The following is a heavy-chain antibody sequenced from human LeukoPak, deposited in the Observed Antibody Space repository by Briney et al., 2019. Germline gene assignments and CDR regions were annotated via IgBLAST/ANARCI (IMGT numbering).Heavy chain of an antibody. CDR2: IYYSEST. Sequence: SQTLSLTCTVSGGSISSGDYYWSWIRQPPGKGLEWIGYIYYSESTYYNPSLESRVTISVDTSKNQFSLKLSSVTAADTAVYYCARDWDYYDSRGAFDIWGQGTMVTVSS. CDR1: GGSISSGDYY. J-gene: IGHJ3*02. V-gene: IGHV4-30-4*01. D-gene: IGHD3-22*01. CDR3: ARDWDYYDSRGAFDI.